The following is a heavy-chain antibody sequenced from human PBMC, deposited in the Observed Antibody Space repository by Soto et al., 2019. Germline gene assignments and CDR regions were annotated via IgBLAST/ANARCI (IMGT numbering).Heavy chain of an antibody. CDR1: GGSISSGDYY. J-gene: IGHJ6*02. CDR3: ARVFRWMVRENYGMDV. D-gene: IGHD3-10*01. Sequence: QVQLQESGPGLVKPSQTLSLTCTVSGGSISSGDYYWSWIRQPPGKVLEWIGYIYYSGSTYYNPSLKSRVTISVDTSKNQFSLKLSSVTAADTAVYYCARVFRWMVRENYGMDVWGQGTTVTVSS. CDR2: IYYSGST. V-gene: IGHV4-30-4*01.